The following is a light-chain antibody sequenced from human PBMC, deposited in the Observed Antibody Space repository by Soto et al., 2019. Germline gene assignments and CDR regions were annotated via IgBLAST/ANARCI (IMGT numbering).Light chain of an antibody. CDR2: KAS. CDR3: QQYNSYST. CDR1: QNIIVW. Sequence: DIQMTQSPSTLSASVGDRVTITCRASQNIIVWLAWYQQKPGKAPKLLIYKASSLESGVPSRFSGSGSGTEFTLTISSLQPDDFATYYCQQYNSYSTFGQGTKVEIK. J-gene: IGKJ1*01. V-gene: IGKV1-5*03.